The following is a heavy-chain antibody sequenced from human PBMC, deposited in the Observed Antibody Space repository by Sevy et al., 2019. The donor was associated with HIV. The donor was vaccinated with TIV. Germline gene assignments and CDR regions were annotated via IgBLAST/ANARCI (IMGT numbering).Heavy chain of an antibody. CDR3: NSVAGKIDV. J-gene: IGHJ6*02. D-gene: IGHD6-19*01. Sequence: GGYLRLSCAASGFTFSSYAMHWVRQAPGKGLEWVAVISYDGSNKYYADSVKGRFTISRDNSKNTLYLQMNSLRAEDTAVYYCNSVAGKIDVWGQGTTVTVSS. V-gene: IGHV3-30-3*01. CDR1: GFTFSSYA. CDR2: ISYDGSNK.